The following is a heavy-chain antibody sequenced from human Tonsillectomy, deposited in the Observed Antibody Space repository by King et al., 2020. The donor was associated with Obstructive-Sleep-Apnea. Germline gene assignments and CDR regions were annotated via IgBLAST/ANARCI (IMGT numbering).Heavy chain of an antibody. D-gene: IGHD3-10*01. J-gene: IGHJ4*02. CDR2: ISSSSRYI. V-gene: IGHV3-21*01. Sequence: EVQLVESGGGLVKPGGSLRLSCAASGFTFSNYSMNLVRQAPGKGLEWVSSISSSSRYIYYADSVKGRYTISRENAKNSLDLQMNSRRAEDTAVYYCARDRAYYGSGRIDYWGQGTLVTVSS. CDR1: GFTFSNYS. CDR3: ARDRAYYGSGRIDY.